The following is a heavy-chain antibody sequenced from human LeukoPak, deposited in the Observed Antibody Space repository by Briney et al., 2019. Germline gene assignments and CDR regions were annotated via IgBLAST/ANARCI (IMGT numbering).Heavy chain of an antibody. V-gene: IGHV4-34*01. Sequence: SETLSLTCAVYGGSFSGYYWSWIRQPPGKGLEWIGEINHSGSTNYNPSVKSRVTISVDTSKNQFSLKLSSVTAADTAVYYCARGGDDFWSGPNAFDIWGQGTMVTVSS. J-gene: IGHJ3*02. CDR1: GGSFSGYY. CDR3: ARGGDDFWSGPNAFDI. CDR2: INHSGST. D-gene: IGHD3-3*01.